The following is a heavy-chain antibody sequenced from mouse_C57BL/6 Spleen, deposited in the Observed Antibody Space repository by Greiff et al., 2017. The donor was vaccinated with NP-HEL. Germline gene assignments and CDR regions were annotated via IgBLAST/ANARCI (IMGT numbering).Heavy chain of an antibody. CDR2: IWTGGGT. CDR1: GFSLTSYA. D-gene: IGHD1-1*01. J-gene: IGHJ4*01. Sequence: QVQLQQSGPGLVAPSQSLSITCTVSGFSLTSYAISWVRQPPGKGLEWLGVIWTGGGTNYNSALKSRLSISKDNSKSQVFLKMNSLQTDDTARYYCARNGKNPGYYGSSPMDYWGQGTSVTVSS. CDR3: ARNGKNPGYYGSSPMDY. V-gene: IGHV2-9-1*01.